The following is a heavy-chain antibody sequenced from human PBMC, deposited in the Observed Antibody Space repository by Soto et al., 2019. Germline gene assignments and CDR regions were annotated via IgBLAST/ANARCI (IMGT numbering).Heavy chain of an antibody. Sequence: ETLSLTCSVDGGSLRGYYWSWIRQTPGMGLEWIGEINQSGGTKYTESLQRRVSISIDTSKTQFSLNLTSVTTAETAVYFCARIRSRYGNKSGGGVYYFYYGMDVWGQGTTVTVSS. CDR2: INQSGGT. CDR1: GGSLRGYY. CDR3: ARIRSRYGNKSGGGVYYFYYGMDV. J-gene: IGHJ6*02. V-gene: IGHV4-34*01. D-gene: IGHD3-16*01.